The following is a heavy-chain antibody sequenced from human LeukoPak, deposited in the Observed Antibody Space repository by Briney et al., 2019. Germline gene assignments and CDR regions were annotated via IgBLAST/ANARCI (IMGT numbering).Heavy chain of an antibody. V-gene: IGHV3-21*01. CDR1: GFTFSSYT. Sequence: PGGSLRLSCAASGFTFSSYTMNWVRQAPGKGLEWVSSISGGREYINYVDSVKGRFTISRDNTKNSLYLQMNSLRAEDMAVYYCTRGPPIAYWGQGTLVTVSS. J-gene: IGHJ4*02. CDR3: TRGPPIAY. D-gene: IGHD3-16*02. CDR2: ISGGREYI.